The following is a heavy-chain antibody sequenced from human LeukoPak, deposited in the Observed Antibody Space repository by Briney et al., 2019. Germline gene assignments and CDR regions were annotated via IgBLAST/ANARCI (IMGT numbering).Heavy chain of an antibody. Sequence: SLRLSCAASGFTFDDYAMHWVRQAPGKGLEWVSGISWNSGSIGYADSVKGRFTISRDNAKNSLYLQMNSLRAEDTALYYCTTDDPTGKQLGGVDYWGQGTLVTVSS. CDR3: TTDDPTGKQLGGVDY. D-gene: IGHD6-6*01. CDR1: GFTFDDYA. V-gene: IGHV3-9*01. J-gene: IGHJ4*02. CDR2: ISWNSGSI.